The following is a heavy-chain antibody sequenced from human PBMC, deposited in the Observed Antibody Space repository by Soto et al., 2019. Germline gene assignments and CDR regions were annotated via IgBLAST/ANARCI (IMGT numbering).Heavy chain of an antibody. D-gene: IGHD3-10*01. J-gene: IGHJ6*02. Sequence: GGSLRLSCAASGFSFSINAMSWVRQAPGKGLEWVAVIWYDGSNKYYADSVKGRFTISRDNSKNTLYLQMNSLRAEDTAVYYCARDSRLSVLLWFGEPIDYYYGMDVWGQGTTVTVSS. CDR1: GFSFSINA. V-gene: IGHV3-33*08. CDR3: ARDSRLSVLLWFGEPIDYYYGMDV. CDR2: IWYDGSNK.